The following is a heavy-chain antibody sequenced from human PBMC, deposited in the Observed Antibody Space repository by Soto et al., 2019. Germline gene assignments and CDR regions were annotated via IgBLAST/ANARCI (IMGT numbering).Heavy chain of an antibody. D-gene: IGHD2-15*01. Sequence: QVQLQESGPGLVKPSQTLSLTCIVSGDSISRGGYFWTWIRQHPGKGMEWIGYIYDSGSAFYKPSIKSRVTMSVDTYKNQFSLNLRSVTAADTAVFYCARGLLRPNHCMAVWGKGTEVAVSS. CDR2: IYDSGSA. J-gene: IGHJ6*03. CDR1: GDSISRGGYF. V-gene: IGHV4-31*03. CDR3: ARGLLRPNHCMAV.